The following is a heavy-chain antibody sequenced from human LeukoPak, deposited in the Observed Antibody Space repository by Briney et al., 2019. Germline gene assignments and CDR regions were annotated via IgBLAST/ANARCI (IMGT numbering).Heavy chain of an antibody. Sequence: SETLSLTCTVSGGSISSSSYYWGWIRQPPGKGLEWIGSIYYSGSTYYNPSLKSRVTISVDTSKNQFSLKLNSVTAPDTAVYYCARGRVGLMLGGDGYWGQGTLVAVSS. CDR1: GGSISSSSYY. D-gene: IGHD2-8*01. V-gene: IGHV4-39*07. CDR2: IYYSGST. J-gene: IGHJ4*02. CDR3: ARGRVGLMLGGDGY.